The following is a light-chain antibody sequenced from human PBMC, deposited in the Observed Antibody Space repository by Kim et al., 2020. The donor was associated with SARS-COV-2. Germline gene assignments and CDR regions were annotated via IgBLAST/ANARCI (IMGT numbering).Light chain of an antibody. J-gene: IGKJ3*01. CDR1: QDISNY. CDR3: QQYDNLPPFT. Sequence: SVGDKVTITCQASQDISNYLNWYQQKPGKAPKLLIYDASNLETGVPSRFSGSGSGTDFTFTISSLQPEDIATYYCQQYDNLPPFTFGPGTKVDIK. CDR2: DAS. V-gene: IGKV1-33*01.